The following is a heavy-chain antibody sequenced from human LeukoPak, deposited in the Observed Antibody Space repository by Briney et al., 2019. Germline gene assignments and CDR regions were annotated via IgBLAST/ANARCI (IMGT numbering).Heavy chain of an antibody. J-gene: IGHJ4*02. CDR1: GYTFSGYY. CDR3: ASDPSNYGSGSYPDY. D-gene: IGHD3-10*01. Sequence: ASVKVSCKASGYTFSGYYIHWVRQATGQGLEWMGWMNPNSGNTGYAQKFQGRVTMTRNTSISTAYMELSSLRSEDTAVYYCASDPSNYGSGSYPDYWGQGTLVTVSS. CDR2: MNPNSGNT. V-gene: IGHV1-8*02.